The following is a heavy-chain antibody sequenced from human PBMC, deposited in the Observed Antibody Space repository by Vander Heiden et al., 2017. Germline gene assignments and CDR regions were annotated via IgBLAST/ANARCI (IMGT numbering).Heavy chain of an antibody. CDR1: GFTFISYA. V-gene: IGHV3-23*01. CDR3: AKDWLLYGSESGIYG. CDR2: ISGSGGST. D-gene: IGHD3-9*01. J-gene: IGHJ4*02. Sequence: EVQLLDSGGGLVQPGGSLRLSCAAPGFTFISYAMIWVPQAPGKGLEWLSAISGSGGSTYYAESVKGRFTISRDNSKNTLYLQMNSLRAEDTAVYYCAKDWLLYGSESGIYGWGQGTLVTVSS.